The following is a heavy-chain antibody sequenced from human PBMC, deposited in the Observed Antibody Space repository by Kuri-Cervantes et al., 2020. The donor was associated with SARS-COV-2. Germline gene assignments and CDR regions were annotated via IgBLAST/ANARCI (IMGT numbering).Heavy chain of an antibody. CDR1: GGSFSGYY. V-gene: IGHV4-59*01. CDR2: IYYSGST. D-gene: IGHD2-2*01. Sequence: GSLRLSCAVYGGSFSGYYWSWIRQPPGKGLEWIGYIYYSGSTNYNPSLKSRVTISVDTSKNQFSLKLSSVTAADTAVYYCARGRSSTSGDWFDPWGQGTLVTVSS. CDR3: ARGRSSTSGDWFDP. J-gene: IGHJ5*02.